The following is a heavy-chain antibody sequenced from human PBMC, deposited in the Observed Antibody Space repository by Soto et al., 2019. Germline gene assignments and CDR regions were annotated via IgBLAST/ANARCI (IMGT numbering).Heavy chain of an antibody. V-gene: IGHV6-1*01. CDR2: TCYRSKWYN. Sequence: SQTLSLTCAISGDSVSSNSAAWTWIRQSPSRGLEWLGRTCYRSKWYNDYAVSVKSRITINPDTSKNRFSLQLNSVTPEDTAVYYCARDKYLVHGGNSKGVDYWGQGTLVTVSS. J-gene: IGHJ4*02. CDR3: ARDKYLVHGGNSKGVDY. D-gene: IGHD2-21*02. CDR1: GDSVSSNSAA.